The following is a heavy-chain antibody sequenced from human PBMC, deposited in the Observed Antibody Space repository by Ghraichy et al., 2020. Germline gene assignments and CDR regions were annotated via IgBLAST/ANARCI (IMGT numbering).Heavy chain of an antibody. CDR3: ARAPGADCSGGSCYIDY. CDR1: GFNFRSYS. D-gene: IGHD2-15*01. CDR2: ISSSSSTI. Sequence: LSLTCAASGFNFRSYSMNWVRQAPGKGLEWVSYISSSSSTIYYAGSVKGRFTISRDNAKNSLFLQMNSLRDEDTAVYHCARAPGADCSGGSCYIDYWAQGTLVAVSS. V-gene: IGHV3-48*02. J-gene: IGHJ4*02.